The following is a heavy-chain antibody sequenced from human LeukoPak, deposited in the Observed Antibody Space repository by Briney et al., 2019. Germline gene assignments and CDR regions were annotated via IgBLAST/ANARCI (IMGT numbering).Heavy chain of an antibody. V-gene: IGHV3-30*04. D-gene: IGHD1-7*01. J-gene: IGHJ6*03. CDR3: ARGNDWNYEFPWVPSAKVYYYYYYMDV. CDR2: ISCDGSNK. Sequence: PGGSLRLSCAASGFTFSSYAMHWVRQAPGKGLEWVAVISCDGSNKYYADSVKGRFTISRDKSKNTLYLQMNSLRAEDTAVYYCARGNDWNYEFPWVPSAKVYYYYYYMDVWGKGTTVTVSS. CDR1: GFTFSSYA.